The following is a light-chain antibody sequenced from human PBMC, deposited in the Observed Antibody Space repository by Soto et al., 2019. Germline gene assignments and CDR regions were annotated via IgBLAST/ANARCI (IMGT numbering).Light chain of an antibody. CDR1: QIVNSY. CDR2: DAS. Sequence: EIVLTQSPATLSLSPGERATLSCRASQIVNSYLAWYQQKPGQAPRLLIYDASTSATGIPARFSGSGSGTDFTLTISSLEPEDFAVYYCQQRSKWPITFGQGTRLEIK. V-gene: IGKV3-11*01. CDR3: QQRSKWPIT. J-gene: IGKJ5*01.